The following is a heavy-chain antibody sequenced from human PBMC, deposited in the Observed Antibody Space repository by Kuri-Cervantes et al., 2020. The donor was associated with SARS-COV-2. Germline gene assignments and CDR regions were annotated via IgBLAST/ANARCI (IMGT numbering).Heavy chain of an antibody. CDR2: ISGSGGST. V-gene: IGHV3-23*01. J-gene: IGHJ2*01. CDR1: GFSFSNNG. D-gene: IGHD3-3*01. CDR3: AKDLYTSYYDFWSDEKPPWYFDL. Sequence: LSLTCAASGFSFSNNGMSWVRQAPGKGLEWVSAISGSGGSTYYADSVKGRFTISRDNSKNTLYLQMNSLRAEDTAVYYCAKDLYTSYYDFWSDEKPPWYFDLWGRGTLVTVSS.